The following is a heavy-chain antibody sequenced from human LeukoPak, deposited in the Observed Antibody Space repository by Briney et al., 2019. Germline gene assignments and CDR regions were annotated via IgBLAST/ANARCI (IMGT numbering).Heavy chain of an antibody. D-gene: IGHD3-3*01. CDR3: AKEGRDDFWSGYPDY. CDR1: GFTFSSYA. J-gene: IGHJ4*02. V-gene: IGHV3-23*01. CDR2: ISGSGGGT. Sequence: GGSLRLSCAASGFTFSSYAMSWARQAPGKGLEWVSAISGSGGGTYYADSVKGRFTISRDNSKNTLYLQMNSLRAEDTAVYYCAKEGRDDFWSGYPDYWGQGTLVTVSS.